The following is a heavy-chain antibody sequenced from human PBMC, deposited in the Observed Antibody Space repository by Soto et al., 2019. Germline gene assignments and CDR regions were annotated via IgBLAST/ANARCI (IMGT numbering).Heavy chain of an antibody. V-gene: IGHV3-74*01. CDR2: IDHDGPT. CDR3: VRDSHGDY. Sequence: EVQLVESGGGLVQPGGSLRLSCAGSGFTFSNYWMHWVRQAPGKGLEWVSRIDHDGPTDYADSVRGRFTTSRDNAENTLYRQMNSLRPEDTAVYYCVRDSHGDYWGQGTLVTVSS. CDR1: GFTFSNYW. J-gene: IGHJ4*02.